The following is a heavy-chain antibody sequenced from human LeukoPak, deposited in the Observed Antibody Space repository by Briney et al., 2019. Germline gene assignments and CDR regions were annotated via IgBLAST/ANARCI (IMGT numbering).Heavy chain of an antibody. Sequence: SETLSLTCTASGGSISSYYWSWIRQPPGKGLEWIGYIYYSGSTNYNPSLKSRVTISVDTSKNQFSLKLSSVTAADTAVYYCARDAPTVTTETAYFDLWGRGTLVTVSS. V-gene: IGHV4-59*01. J-gene: IGHJ2*01. CDR1: GGSISSYY. CDR2: IYYSGST. D-gene: IGHD4-17*01. CDR3: ARDAPTVTTETAYFDL.